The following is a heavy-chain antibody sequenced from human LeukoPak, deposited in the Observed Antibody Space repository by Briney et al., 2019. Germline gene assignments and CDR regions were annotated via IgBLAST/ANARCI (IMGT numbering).Heavy chain of an antibody. D-gene: IGHD6-19*01. V-gene: IGHV3-30*18. CDR2: ISYDGSNE. CDR1: GFTFSSYG. Sequence: GGSLRLSCAASGFTFSSYGMHWVRQAPGKGLEWVAVISYDGSNEYYADSVKGRFTISRDNSKNTLYLQMNSLRAEDTAVYFCAKDRSSGWSYYYGMDDWGQGTTVAVSS. J-gene: IGHJ6*02. CDR3: AKDRSSGWSYYYGMDD.